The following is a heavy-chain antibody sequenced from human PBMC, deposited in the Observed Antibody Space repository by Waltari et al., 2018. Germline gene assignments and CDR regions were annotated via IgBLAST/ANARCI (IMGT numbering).Heavy chain of an antibody. CDR3: VRDRERVALLNWFDP. V-gene: IGHV4-39*06. CDR2: INHSGNT. CDR1: GGSITMRNSF. D-gene: IGHD2-15*01. J-gene: IGHJ5*02. Sequence: RLQLQESGSGLLKPSETLSLTCTVSGGSITMRNSFWGWIRQPPGKGLEWSGSINHSGNTYYNPSRKKEVTISVDRSKNQFSLKVNSVTAADTAVYYCVRDRERVALLNWFDPWGQGTLVTVSS.